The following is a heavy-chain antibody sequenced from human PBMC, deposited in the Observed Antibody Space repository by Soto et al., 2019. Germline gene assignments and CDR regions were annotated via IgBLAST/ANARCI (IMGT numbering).Heavy chain of an antibody. Sequence: PGGSLRLSCVASGFTFGNYYMNWVRQAPGKGLEWVSSISTSSAYIHYADSVKGRFTVSRDNAKNSLYLQMNSLRAEDTAVYYCARYIWSGSPYYYRYGMDVWGQGTTVTVSS. CDR3: ARYIWSGSPYYYRYGMDV. J-gene: IGHJ6*02. CDR1: GFTFGNYY. V-gene: IGHV3-21*01. D-gene: IGHD3-3*01. CDR2: ISTSSAYI.